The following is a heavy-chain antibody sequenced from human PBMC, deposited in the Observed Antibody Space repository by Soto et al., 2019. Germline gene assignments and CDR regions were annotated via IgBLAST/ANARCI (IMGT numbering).Heavy chain of an antibody. CDR2: IYYSGST. D-gene: IGHD6-13*01. CDR1: GGSISSGGYY. J-gene: IGHJ3*02. Sequence: QVQLQESGPGLVKPSQTLSLTCTVSGGSISSGGYYWSWIRQHPGKGLEWIGYIYYSGSTYYNPSLKSRFTISVDTSKNQFSLKLSSVTAADTAVYYCARGGSWYENAFDIWGQGTMVTVSS. V-gene: IGHV4-31*03. CDR3: ARGGSWYENAFDI.